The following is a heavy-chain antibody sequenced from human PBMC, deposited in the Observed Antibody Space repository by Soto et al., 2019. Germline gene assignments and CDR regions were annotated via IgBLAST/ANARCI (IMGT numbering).Heavy chain of an antibody. CDR2: IDPSDSYT. CDR3: ARPPFENYYGMDV. D-gene: IGHD3-9*01. Sequence: PGESLKISCKCSGYSFTSYWISWVRQMPGTGLEWMGRIDPSDSYTNYSPSFQGHVTISADKSISTAYLQWSSLKASDTVMYYCARPPFENYYGMDVWGPGTTVNVS. V-gene: IGHV5-10-1*01. CDR1: GYSFTSYW. J-gene: IGHJ6*02.